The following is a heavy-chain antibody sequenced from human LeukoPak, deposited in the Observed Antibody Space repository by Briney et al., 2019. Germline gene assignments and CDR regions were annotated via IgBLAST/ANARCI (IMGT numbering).Heavy chain of an antibody. CDR2: ISGSGGST. CDR3: AKDGIAAAGPYDY. D-gene: IGHD6-13*01. V-gene: IGHV3-23*01. CDR1: GFAVSHNY. J-gene: IGHJ4*02. Sequence: GGSLRLSCAASGFAVSHNYMSWVRQAPGKGLEWVSAISGSGGSTYYADSVKGRFTISRDNSKNTLYLQMNSLRAEDTAVYYCAKDGIAAAGPYDYWGQGTLVTVSS.